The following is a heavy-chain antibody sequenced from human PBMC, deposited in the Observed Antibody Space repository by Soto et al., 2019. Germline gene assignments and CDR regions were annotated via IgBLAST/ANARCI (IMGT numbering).Heavy chain of an antibody. J-gene: IGHJ4*02. CDR1: GFTFSNYA. Sequence: SLRLSCVASGFTFSNYAVHWVRQAPGKGLGWVAVISSDGSEKYYLDSVRDRFTISRDNSKNTLYLQMNNLRPEDTAMYYCANSWTTLTTGFDFWGQGALVTVS. CDR3: ANSWTTLTTGFDF. D-gene: IGHD4-17*01. CDR2: ISSDGSEK. V-gene: IGHV3-30*18.